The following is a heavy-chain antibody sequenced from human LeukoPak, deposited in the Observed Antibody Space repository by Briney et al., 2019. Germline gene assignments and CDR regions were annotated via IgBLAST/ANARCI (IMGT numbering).Heavy chain of an antibody. V-gene: IGHV4-34*01. J-gene: IGHJ4*02. Sequence: PSETLSLTCTVSGGSISIYYWSWIRQPPGKGLEWIGEINHSGSTNYNPSLKSRVTISVDTSKNQFSLKLSSVTAADTAVYYCARAQRPCSGGSCYPLGGYYFDYWGQGTLVTVSS. CDR1: GGSISIYY. D-gene: IGHD2-15*01. CDR3: ARAQRPCSGGSCYPLGGYYFDY. CDR2: INHSGST.